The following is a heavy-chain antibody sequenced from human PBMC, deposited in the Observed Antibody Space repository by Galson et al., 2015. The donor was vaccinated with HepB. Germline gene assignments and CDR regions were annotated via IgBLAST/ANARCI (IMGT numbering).Heavy chain of an antibody. D-gene: IGHD2-2*01. Sequence: ETLSLTCAVYGGSFSGYYWSWIRQPPGKGLEWIGEINHSGSTNYNPSLKSRVTISVDTSKNQFSLKLSSVTAADTAVYYCARVGEYQLLLYYYYYMDVWGKGTTVTVSS. CDR2: INHSGST. J-gene: IGHJ6*03. CDR3: ARVGEYQLLLYYYYYMDV. V-gene: IGHV4-34*01. CDR1: GGSFSGYY.